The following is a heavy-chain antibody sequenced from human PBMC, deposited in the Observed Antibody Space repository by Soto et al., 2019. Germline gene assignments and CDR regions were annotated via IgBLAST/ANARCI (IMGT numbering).Heavy chain of an antibody. Sequence: PSETLSLTCALSGHSISSGFYYWGWVRQPPGKGLEWIGSIYHTESTYYNPSLKSRVTMSVDTSKNKLSLNLSSITAADTAVYFCATYGYGYSGRFFDYWGKGTRVTV. CDR3: ATYGYGYSGRFFDY. V-gene: IGHV4-38-2*01. J-gene: IGHJ4*02. CDR1: GHSISSGFYY. CDR2: IYHTEST. D-gene: IGHD3-10*01.